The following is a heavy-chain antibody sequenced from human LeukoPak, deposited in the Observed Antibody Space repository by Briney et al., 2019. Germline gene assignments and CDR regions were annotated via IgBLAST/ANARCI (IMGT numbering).Heavy chain of an antibody. V-gene: IGHV4-4*07. D-gene: IGHD6-13*01. J-gene: IGHJ4*02. CDR3: ARDLSTKIAAAGFRGFDY. CDR2: IYTVGST. Sequence: SETLSLTCTVSGGSISSYYWSWIGQPAGKGLDWIGRIYTVGSTKYNPSLKSRVTMSVDTSQNQFSLKLSSVTAADTAVYYCARDLSTKIAAAGFRGFDYWGQGTLVTVSS. CDR1: GGSISSYY.